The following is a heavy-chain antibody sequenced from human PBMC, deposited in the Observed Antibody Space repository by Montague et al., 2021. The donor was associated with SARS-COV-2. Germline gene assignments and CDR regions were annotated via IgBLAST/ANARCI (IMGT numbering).Heavy chain of an antibody. D-gene: IGHD1-26*01. V-gene: IGHV3-30*04. J-gene: IGHJ5*02. Sequence: SLRLSCAASGFTFSSYAMHWVRQAPGKGLEWVAVISYDGSNKYYXDSVKGRFTISRDNSKNTLYLQMNSLRAEDTAVYYCARASSGSYWWFDPWGQGTLVTVSS. CDR2: ISYDGSNK. CDR1: GFTFSSYA. CDR3: ARASSGSYWWFDP.